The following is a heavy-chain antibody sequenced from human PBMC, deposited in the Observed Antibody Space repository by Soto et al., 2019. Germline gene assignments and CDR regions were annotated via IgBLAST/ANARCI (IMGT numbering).Heavy chain of an antibody. CDR1: GFTVSNNY. CDR3: AREGGYYHYFGY. CDR2: IDSDDTT. D-gene: IGHD1-26*01. Sequence: QLVESGGGLVQPGGSLRLSCAVSGFTVSNNYMNWVRQAPGTGLEWVSVIDSDDTTFYADSVKGRFTISRHNSKNTLYLQLNSLRAEDTAVYYCAREGGYYHYFGYWGRGTLVTVSS. J-gene: IGHJ4*02. V-gene: IGHV3-53*04.